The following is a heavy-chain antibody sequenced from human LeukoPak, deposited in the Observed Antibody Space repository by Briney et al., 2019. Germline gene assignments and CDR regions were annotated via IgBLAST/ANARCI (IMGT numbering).Heavy chain of an antibody. D-gene: IGHD2-2*01. V-gene: IGHV1-18*01. Sequence: ASVKVSCKASGYTFTSYGISWVRPAPGQGLEWMGWISAYNGNTNYAQKFKGRVTLTTDTLPTTAHMEVRSLRSDDTVVYYCAREGEGVPGAMSWFQYYYYYMDVWGKGTTVIVSS. CDR1: GYTFTSYG. CDR2: ISAYNGNT. J-gene: IGHJ6*03. CDR3: AREGEGVPGAMSWFQYYYYYMDV.